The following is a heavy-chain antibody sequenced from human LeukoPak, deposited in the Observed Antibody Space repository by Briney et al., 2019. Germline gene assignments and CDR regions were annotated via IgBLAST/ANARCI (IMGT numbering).Heavy chain of an antibody. CDR2: INHSGST. Sequence: SETLSLTCAVYGGSFSGYYWSWIRQPPGKGLEWIGEINHSGSTNYNPSLKSRVTISVDTSKNQFSLKLSSVTAADTAVYYCARRGFGELSSTWGQGTLVTVSS. CDR1: GGSFSGYY. D-gene: IGHD3-10*01. V-gene: IGHV4-34*01. J-gene: IGHJ5*02. CDR3: ARRGFGELSST.